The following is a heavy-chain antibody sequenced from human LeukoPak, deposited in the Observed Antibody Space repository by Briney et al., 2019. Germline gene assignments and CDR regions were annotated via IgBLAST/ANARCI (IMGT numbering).Heavy chain of an antibody. CDR2: INPNSGGT. D-gene: IGHD3-22*01. Sequence: ASVKVSCKASGYTFTGYYMHWVRQAPGQGFEWMGWINPNSGGTNYAQKFQGRVTMTRDTSISTAYMELSRLRSDDTAVYYCARGAYYYDSSGYYLFDYWGQGTLVTVSS. V-gene: IGHV1-2*02. J-gene: IGHJ4*02. CDR1: GYTFTGYY. CDR3: ARGAYYYDSSGYYLFDY.